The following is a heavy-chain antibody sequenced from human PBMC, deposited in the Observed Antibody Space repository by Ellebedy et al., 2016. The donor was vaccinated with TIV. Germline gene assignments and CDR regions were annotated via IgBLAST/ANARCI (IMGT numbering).Heavy chain of an antibody. V-gene: IGHV3-21*01. Sequence: GESLKIPCAASGFTFSRYTMHWVRQAPGTGLEWVSSISSSSNSMYYADSLRGRFTVSRDNAKNSLYLQMKSLRAEDTAVYYCAKVTYYFDSHDSVTGMDVWGQGTTVTVSS. D-gene: IGHD3-22*01. CDR3: AKVTYYFDSHDSVTGMDV. CDR1: GFTFSRYT. CDR2: ISSSSNSM. J-gene: IGHJ6*02.